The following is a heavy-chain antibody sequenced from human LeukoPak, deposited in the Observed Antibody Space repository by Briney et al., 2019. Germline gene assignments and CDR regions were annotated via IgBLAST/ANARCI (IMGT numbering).Heavy chain of an antibody. CDR2: MNPNSGAT. J-gene: IGHJ4*02. Sequence: GSSVKVSCKASGGTFSSYAISWVRQAPGQGLGWMGWMNPNSGATGYAQKFQGRVTMTRDTSINTAYMELSSLRSEDTAVYYCARWLVRGSRSSYFDYWGQGTLVTVSS. CDR3: ARWLVRGSRSSYFDY. D-gene: IGHD6-6*01. CDR1: GGTFSSYA. V-gene: IGHV1-8*02.